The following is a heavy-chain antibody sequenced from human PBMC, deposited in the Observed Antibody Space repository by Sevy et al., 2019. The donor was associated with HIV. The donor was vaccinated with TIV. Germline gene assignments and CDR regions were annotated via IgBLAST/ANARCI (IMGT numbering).Heavy chain of an antibody. CDR2: IRSKAYGGTT. Sequence: GGSLRLSCTASGFTFGDYAMSWVRQAPGKGLEWVGFIRSKAYGGTTEYAASVKGRFTISRDDSKSIAYLQMNSLKTKDTAVYYCTRGGAAAGHWGQGTLVTVSS. V-gene: IGHV3-49*04. D-gene: IGHD6-13*01. CDR3: TRGGAAAGH. J-gene: IGHJ4*02. CDR1: GFTFGDYA.